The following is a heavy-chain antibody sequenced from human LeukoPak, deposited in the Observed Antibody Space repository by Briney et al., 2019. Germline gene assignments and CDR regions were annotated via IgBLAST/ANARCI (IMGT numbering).Heavy chain of an antibody. J-gene: IGHJ4*02. V-gene: IGHV1-69*04. Sequence: SVKVSCKASGGTFSSYAISWVRQAPGQGLEWMGRIIPILGIANYAQKFQGRVTITADKSTSTAYMELSSLRSEDTAVYYCARGPNEMATTYYWGQGTLVTVSS. CDR1: GGTFSSYA. D-gene: IGHD5-24*01. CDR3: ARGPNEMATTYY. CDR2: IIPILGIA.